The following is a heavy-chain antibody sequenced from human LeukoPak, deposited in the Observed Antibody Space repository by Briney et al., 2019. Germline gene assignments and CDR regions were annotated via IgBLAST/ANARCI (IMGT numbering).Heavy chain of an antibody. Sequence: PGRSLRLSCAASGFTFSSYGMHWVRQAPGKGLEWVAVISYDGSNKYYADSVKGRFTISRDNSKNTLCLQMNSLRAEDMAVYYCAKDLDTAMSNYFDYWGQGTLVTVSS. CDR1: GFTFSSYG. J-gene: IGHJ4*02. CDR3: AKDLDTAMSNYFDY. D-gene: IGHD5-18*01. CDR2: ISYDGSNK. V-gene: IGHV3-30*18.